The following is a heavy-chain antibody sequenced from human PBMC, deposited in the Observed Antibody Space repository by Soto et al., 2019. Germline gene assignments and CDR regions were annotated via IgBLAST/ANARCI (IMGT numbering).Heavy chain of an antibody. D-gene: IGHD1-26*01. Sequence: EVQLLESGGGLVQPGGSLRLSCAASGFTFSSYAMRWVRQAPVKGLEWVSAISGSGGSTYYADSVKGRFTISRDNSKNTLDLQMNSLRAEDPAVYYCARRGSGSYYDYWGQGTLVTVSS. J-gene: IGHJ4*02. V-gene: IGHV3-23*01. CDR3: ARRGSGSYYDY. CDR2: ISGSGGST. CDR1: GFTFSSYA.